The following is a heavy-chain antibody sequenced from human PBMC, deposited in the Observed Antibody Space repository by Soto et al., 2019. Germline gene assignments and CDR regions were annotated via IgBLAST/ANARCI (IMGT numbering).Heavy chain of an antibody. Sequence: SVKVSCKASGGTFSSYAISWVRQAPGQGLEWMGGIIPIFGTANYAQKFQGRVTMTRNTSISTAYMELSSLRSEDTAVYYCARGYYADYCGQGTLVTVSS. CDR2: IIPIFGTA. D-gene: IGHD3-3*01. V-gene: IGHV1-69*05. J-gene: IGHJ4*02. CDR3: ARGYYADY. CDR1: GGTFSSYA.